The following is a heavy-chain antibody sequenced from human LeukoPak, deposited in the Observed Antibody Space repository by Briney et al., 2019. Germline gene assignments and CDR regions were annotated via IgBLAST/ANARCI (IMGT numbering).Heavy chain of an antibody. D-gene: IGHD6-13*01. V-gene: IGHV4-38-2*02. CDR2: INHSGST. Sequence: SETLSLTCTVSGYSISSGYYWGWIRQPPGKGLEWIGEINHSGSTNYNPSLKSRVTISVDTSKNQFSLKLSSVTAADTAVYYCARGRSSWYRPFDYWGQGTLVTVSS. J-gene: IGHJ4*02. CDR3: ARGRSSWYRPFDY. CDR1: GYSISSGYY.